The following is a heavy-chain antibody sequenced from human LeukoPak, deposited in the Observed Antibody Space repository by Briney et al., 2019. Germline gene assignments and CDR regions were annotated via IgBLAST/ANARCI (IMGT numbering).Heavy chain of an antibody. V-gene: IGHV3-23*01. D-gene: IGHD3-22*01. CDR1: GFTFSSHA. CDR2: ISGSGGST. CDR3: ARGGFDYYDSSGYYYFDS. Sequence: GGSLRLSCAASGFTFSSHAMSWVRQAPGKGLEWVSAISGSGGSTYYADSVKGRFTISRDKSKNTLYLQMNSLRAEDTAVYYCARGGFDYYDSSGYYYFDSWGQGTLVTVSS. J-gene: IGHJ4*02.